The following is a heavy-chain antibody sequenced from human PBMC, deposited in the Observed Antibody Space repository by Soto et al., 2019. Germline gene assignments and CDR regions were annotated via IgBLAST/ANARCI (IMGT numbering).Heavy chain of an antibody. CDR1: GFTFSIYS. Sequence: GGSLRLSCAASGFTFSIYSMNWVRQAPGKGLEWVSYISSSGSKIYSADSLKGRFTIPRDNAKNSLYLQMNSLRAEDTAVYYCARDLLAGMDVWGQGTTVTVSS. CDR3: ARDLLAGMDV. V-gene: IGHV3-48*01. CDR2: ISSSGSKI. J-gene: IGHJ6*02.